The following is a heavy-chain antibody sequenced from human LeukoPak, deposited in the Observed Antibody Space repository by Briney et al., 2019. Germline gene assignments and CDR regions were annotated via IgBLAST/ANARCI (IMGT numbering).Heavy chain of an antibody. CDR2: VISKADGGTT. Sequence: GGSLRLSCAASGFSFSNAWMSWVRQAPGKGLEWVGRVISKADGGTTDYAAPVKGGFTISRDDSKNTLYLQMNSLKTEDTAVYYCTAGVGTTDFDYWGQGTLVTVSS. CDR3: TAGVGTTDFDY. J-gene: IGHJ4*02. D-gene: IGHD1-26*01. V-gene: IGHV3-15*01. CDR1: GFSFSNAW.